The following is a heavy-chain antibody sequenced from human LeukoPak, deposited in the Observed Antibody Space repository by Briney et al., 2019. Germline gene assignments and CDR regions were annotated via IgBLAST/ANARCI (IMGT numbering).Heavy chain of an antibody. D-gene: IGHD6-13*01. CDR2: IYSGGTT. CDR1: GFTVSSNY. CDR3: AKQSAGSAAWYSLHYDF. Sequence: PGGSLRLSCAASGFTVSSNYMSWVRQAPGKGLEWVSVIYSGGTTHYADSVKGRFTISRDNSENTLYLQMNSLRAEDTAVYFCAKQSAGSAAWYSLHYDFWGQGTLVTVSS. J-gene: IGHJ4*02. V-gene: IGHV3-53*01.